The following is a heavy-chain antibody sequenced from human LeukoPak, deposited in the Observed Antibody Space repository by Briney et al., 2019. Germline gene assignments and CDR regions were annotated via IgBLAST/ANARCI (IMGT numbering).Heavy chain of an antibody. D-gene: IGHD2-15*01. V-gene: IGHV3-21*01. CDR2: ISRSSSDI. Sequence: PGGSLRLSCAASGLTFSSYSMNWVRQAPGKGLEWVSSISRSSSDIYYADSVKGRFTISRDNAKNSVFLQMNSLRVEDTAVYYCARGEGYCSGGTCYSGDFYFDYWGQGTLVTVSS. CDR3: ARGEGYCSGGTCYSGDFYFDY. CDR1: GLTFSSYS. J-gene: IGHJ4*02.